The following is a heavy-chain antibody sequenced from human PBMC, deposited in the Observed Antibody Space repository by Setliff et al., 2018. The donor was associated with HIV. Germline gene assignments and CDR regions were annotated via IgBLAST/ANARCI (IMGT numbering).Heavy chain of an antibody. D-gene: IGHD2-21*01. V-gene: IGHV4-34*01. Sequence: SETLSLTCAVYGGAFNEYYWTWIRQSPGRGLEWIGEINHKGVTNYSPSLMRRATISAETSKNQFSLRLSSVTAADTALYFCTRAQIAAPRPFDYWGQGTLVTVSS. J-gene: IGHJ4*02. CDR2: INHKGVT. CDR3: TRAQIAAPRPFDY. CDR1: GGAFNEYY.